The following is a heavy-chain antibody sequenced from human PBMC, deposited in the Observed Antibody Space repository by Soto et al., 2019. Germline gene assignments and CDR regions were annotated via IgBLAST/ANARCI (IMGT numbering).Heavy chain of an antibody. V-gene: IGHV2-5*02. D-gene: IGHD3-16*01. CDR3: AHSRGDGDYFPY. CDR1: GFSLSTTGKS. Sequence: QITLKESGPTLVKPTQTLTLTCTFSGFSLSTTGKSVAWIRQPPGKALEWLSVIYWDDDKRYSPSLNTRLTIAKDTSKNQVVLKLTNMDPSDTGTYYRAHSRGDGDYFPYWGQGTLVSVSS. CDR2: IYWDDDK. J-gene: IGHJ4*02.